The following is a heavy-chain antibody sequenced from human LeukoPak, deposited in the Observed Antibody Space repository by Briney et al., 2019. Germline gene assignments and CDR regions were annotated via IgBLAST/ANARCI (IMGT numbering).Heavy chain of an antibody. J-gene: IGHJ6*02. CDR1: GYTLTELS. V-gene: IGHV1-24*01. Sequence: ASVKVSCKVSGYTLTELSMHWVRQAPGKGLERMGGFDPEDGETIYAQKFQGRVTMTEDTSTDTAYMELSSLRSEDTAVYYCATNVAIGGEHLYYYYGMDVWGQGTTVTVSS. CDR3: ATNVAIGGEHLYYYYGMDV. D-gene: IGHD3-16*01. CDR2: FDPEDGET.